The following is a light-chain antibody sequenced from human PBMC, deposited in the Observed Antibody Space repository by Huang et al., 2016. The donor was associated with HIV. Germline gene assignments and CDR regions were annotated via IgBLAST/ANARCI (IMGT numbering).Light chain of an antibody. CDR1: QSVSNN. J-gene: IGKJ4*01. V-gene: IGKV3-15*01. Sequence: EIVLTQSPATLSVSPGESATLSCRASQSVSNNLAWYQQKPGQAPRLLIYAAATRATGIPGRCSGSGSGTEFTLTISSLQSEDFAVYYCQQYHDWPPLTFGGGTKVEIK. CDR2: AAA. CDR3: QQYHDWPPLT.